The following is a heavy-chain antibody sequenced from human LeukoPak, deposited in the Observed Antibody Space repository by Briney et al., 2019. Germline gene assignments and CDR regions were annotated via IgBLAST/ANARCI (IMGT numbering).Heavy chain of an antibody. CDR1: GYSISSGYY. CDR2: IYHSGST. V-gene: IGHV4-38-2*02. D-gene: IGHD1-1*01. Sequence: SETLSLTCTVSGYSISSGYYWGWIRQPPGKGLEWIGSIYHSGSTYYNPSLKSRVTISVDTSKNQFSLKLSSVTAADTAVYYCARAILYRHTGGAFDIWGQGTMVTVSS. CDR3: ARAILYRHTGGAFDI. J-gene: IGHJ3*02.